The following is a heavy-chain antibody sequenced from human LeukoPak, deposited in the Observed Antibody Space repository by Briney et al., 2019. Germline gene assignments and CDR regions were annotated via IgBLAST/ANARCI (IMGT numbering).Heavy chain of an antibody. D-gene: IGHD1-1*01. V-gene: IGHV4-4*09. CDR1: GGSISSYY. Sequence: SETLSLTCTVSGGSISSYYWSWIRQPPGKGLEWIGYIYTSGSTNYNPSLKSRVTMSLDTSKNQFSLKLTSVTAADTAVYYCARRPSFGTGHFDYWGQGTLVTVSS. CDR2: IYTSGST. J-gene: IGHJ4*02. CDR3: ARRPSFGTGHFDY.